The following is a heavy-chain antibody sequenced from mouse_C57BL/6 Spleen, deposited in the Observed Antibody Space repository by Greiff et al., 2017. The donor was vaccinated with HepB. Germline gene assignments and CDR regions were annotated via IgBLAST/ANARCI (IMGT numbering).Heavy chain of an antibody. CDR1: GYTFTDYY. CDR2: INPYNGGT. V-gene: IGHV1-19*01. D-gene: IGHD1-1*01. Sequence: EVKLQESGPVLVKPGASVKMSCKASGYTFTDYYMNWVKQSHGKSLEWIGVINPYNGGTSYNQKFKGKATLTVDKSSSTAYMALNSLTSEDSAVYYCARRGYYGSSRYYAMDYWGQGTSVTVSS. J-gene: IGHJ4*01. CDR3: ARRGYYGSSRYYAMDY.